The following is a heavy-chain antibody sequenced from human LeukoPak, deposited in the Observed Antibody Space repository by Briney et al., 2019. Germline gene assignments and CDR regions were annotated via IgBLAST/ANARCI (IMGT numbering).Heavy chain of an antibody. CDR2: ISAYNGHT. V-gene: IGHV1-18*01. J-gene: IGHJ4*02. CDR1: GYTFTSYG. D-gene: IGHD3-22*01. Sequence: ASVKVSCKASGYTFTSYGISWVRQAPGQGLEWMGWISAYNGHTNYAQNFQGRVTMTRDTSTSTVYMELRSLRSDDTAVYYCARDLTHRRNYDSSGYQIVPAFWGQGTLVTVSS. CDR3: ARDLTHRRNYDSSGYQIVPAF.